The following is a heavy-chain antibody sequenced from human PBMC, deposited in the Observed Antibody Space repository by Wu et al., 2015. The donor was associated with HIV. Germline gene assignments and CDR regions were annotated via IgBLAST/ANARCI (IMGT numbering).Heavy chain of an antibody. Sequence: QVQLVQSGGVVKKPGASMKVSCKTSGYTFIKYGINWVRQAPGKGPEWMGWISPYSGNTEFSQKFQRRVSMTTDKSTNTAYLDLTSLMSDDTAVYYCARDLSAVGTPYYYGMDVWGQGTTVTVSS. D-gene: IGHD6-13*01. CDR1: GYTFIKYG. V-gene: IGHV1-18*01. CDR3: ARDLSAVGTPYYYGMDV. CDR2: ISPYSGNT. J-gene: IGHJ6*02.